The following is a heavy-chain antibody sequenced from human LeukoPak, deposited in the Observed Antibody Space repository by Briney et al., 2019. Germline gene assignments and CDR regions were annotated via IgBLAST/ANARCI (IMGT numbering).Heavy chain of an antibody. CDR2: TSYDGRNK. V-gene: IGHV3-30*04. Sequence: TGGSLRLSCAASGFTFSSYAMHWVRQAPGKGLEWVAVTSYDGRNKYYADSVKGRFTISRDNSKNTLYLQMNSLRVEDTAVYYCARVHYFDSSGYPEYFHLWGQGTLVTVSS. CDR1: GFTFSSYA. CDR3: ARVHYFDSSGYPEYFHL. D-gene: IGHD3-22*01. J-gene: IGHJ1*01.